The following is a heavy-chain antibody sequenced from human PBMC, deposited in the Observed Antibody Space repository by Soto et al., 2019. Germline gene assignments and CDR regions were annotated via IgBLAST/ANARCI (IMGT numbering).Heavy chain of an antibody. D-gene: IGHD3-16*02. Sequence: QVQLVQSGAEVKKPGASVKVSCKASGYTFTSYDINWVRQATGQGLEWMGWMNPNSGNTGYAQKFQGRATMTRNTSIEKGSVGLGRRSCGATAVYYCARGGGGTYYDYIWGSYRSPDAFDIWGQGTMVTVSS. J-gene: IGHJ3*02. V-gene: IGHV1-8*01. CDR3: ARGGGGTYYDYIWGSYRSPDAFDI. CDR2: MNPNSGNT. CDR1: GYTFTSYD.